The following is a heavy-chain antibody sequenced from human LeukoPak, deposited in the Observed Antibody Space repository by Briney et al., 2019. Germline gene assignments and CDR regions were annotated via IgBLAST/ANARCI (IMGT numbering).Heavy chain of an antibody. Sequence: ASVKVSCKASGYTFTSYYMHWVRQAPGQGLEWMGIINPSGGSTSYAQKFQGRVTMTRDTSTSTVYMELSSLRSEDTAVYYCARAGGPDCSSTSCHYDFWSGYPNYYYYGMDVWGQGTTVTVSS. CDR1: GYTFTSYY. CDR2: INPSGGST. CDR3: ARAGGPDCSSTSCHYDFWSGYPNYYYYGMDV. J-gene: IGHJ6*02. V-gene: IGHV1-46*01. D-gene: IGHD2-2*01.